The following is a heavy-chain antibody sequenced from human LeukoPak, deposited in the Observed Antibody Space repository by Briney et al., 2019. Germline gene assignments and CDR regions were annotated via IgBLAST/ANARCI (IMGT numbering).Heavy chain of an antibody. CDR3: ARGSKAAPGTFDY. CDR1: GGSISNSYYY. Sequence: SETLSLTCTVSGGSISNSYYYWGWTRQPPGEALEWIGSIYYSGTTYYKPSLKSRVTISVDTSKNQFSLRLSSVTAADTAVYYCARGSKAAPGTFDYWGQGTLVTVSS. V-gene: IGHV4-39*01. CDR2: IYYSGTT. D-gene: IGHD6-13*01. J-gene: IGHJ4*02.